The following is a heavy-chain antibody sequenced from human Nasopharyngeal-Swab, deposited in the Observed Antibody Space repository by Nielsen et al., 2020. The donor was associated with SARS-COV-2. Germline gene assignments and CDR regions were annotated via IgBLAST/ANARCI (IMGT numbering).Heavy chain of an antibody. V-gene: IGHV3-21*04. CDR2: ISSSSSYI. CDR1: GFTFNNYN. J-gene: IGHJ4*02. D-gene: IGHD5-18*01. CDR3: AKDQGYSYGAPDS. Sequence: GEPLKISCAASGFTFNNYNFNWVRQAPGKGLEWVSSISSSSSYIYYADSVKGRFTISRDNSKNTLYLQMNSLRADDTALYYCAKDQGYSYGAPDSWGQGTLVTVSS.